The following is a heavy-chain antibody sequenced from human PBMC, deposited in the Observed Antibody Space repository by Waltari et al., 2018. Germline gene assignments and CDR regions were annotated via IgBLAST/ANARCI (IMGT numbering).Heavy chain of an antibody. CDR2: IVCVGSST. CDR1: GFTVSRDC. Sequence: EVQLVESGGGLVQPGGSLGLSCTASGFTVSRDCATWVRQPPGQGLGGVSRIVCVGSSTIPADSGRGRFTISRDNAKSTLYLQMNSLRAEDTAVYYCAREINWNDGGRFFDSWGQGTLVTVSS. J-gene: IGHJ4*02. V-gene: IGHV3-74*01. D-gene: IGHD1-20*01. CDR3: AREINWNDGGRFFDS.